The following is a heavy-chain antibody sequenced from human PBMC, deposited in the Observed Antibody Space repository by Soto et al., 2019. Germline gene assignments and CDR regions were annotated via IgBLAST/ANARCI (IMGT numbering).Heavy chain of an antibody. J-gene: IGHJ4*02. V-gene: IGHV4-59*01. CDR1: GGSISSYY. D-gene: IGHD3-22*01. Sequence: PSETLSLTCTASGGSISSYYWSWIRQPPGKGLEWIGYISSSGSTNYNPSLKSRVTISVDTSKNQFSLKLSSVTAADTAVYYCARAGYYYDSSGYPTLFDSWGQGTLVTVS. CDR2: ISSSGST. CDR3: ARAGYYYDSSGYPTLFDS.